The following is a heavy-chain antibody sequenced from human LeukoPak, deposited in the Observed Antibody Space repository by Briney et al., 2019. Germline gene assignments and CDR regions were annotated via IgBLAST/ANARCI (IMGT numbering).Heavy chain of an antibody. V-gene: IGHV3-11*01. D-gene: IGHD6-6*01. CDR2: ISSSGSTI. CDR1: GFTFSDYY. Sequence: PGGSLRLSCAASGFTFSDYYMSWIRQAPGKGLEWVSYISSSGSTIYYADSVKGRFTIPRDNAKNSLYLQMNSLRAEDTAVYYCASASLAARPKGGYWGQGTLVTVSS. J-gene: IGHJ4*02. CDR3: ASASLAARPKGGY.